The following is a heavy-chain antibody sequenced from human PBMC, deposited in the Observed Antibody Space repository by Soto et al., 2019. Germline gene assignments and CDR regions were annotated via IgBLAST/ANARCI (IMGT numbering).Heavy chain of an antibody. V-gene: IGHV4-4*07. Sequence: XTLSLPCTVSGGSFSSYQWSWIRQPSGKGLELIGRIYASGNTNYNPSLKRRVTMSVDTSKNQFSLKLSSLTSADTAVYYCARDLKLAQADYWGQGSQGTVSS. D-gene: IGHD3-3*02. CDR1: GGSFSSYQ. J-gene: IGHJ4*02. CDR3: ARDLKLAQADY. CDR2: IYASGNT.